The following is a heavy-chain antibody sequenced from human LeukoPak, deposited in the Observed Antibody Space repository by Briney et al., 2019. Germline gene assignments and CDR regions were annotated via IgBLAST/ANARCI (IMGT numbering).Heavy chain of an antibody. D-gene: IGHD5-12*01. Sequence: TGGSLRLSCAASGFTFSDPWMGWVRQAPGKGLEWVGRKSTADGGATDYAAAVQGRFTISRDDSKDNLYLQMNSLKTEDTAVYYCTTYGGYEGLSDHWGQGTLVTVSS. CDR1: GFTFSDPW. V-gene: IGHV3-15*01. J-gene: IGHJ5*02. CDR2: KSTADGGAT. CDR3: TTYGGYEGLSDH.